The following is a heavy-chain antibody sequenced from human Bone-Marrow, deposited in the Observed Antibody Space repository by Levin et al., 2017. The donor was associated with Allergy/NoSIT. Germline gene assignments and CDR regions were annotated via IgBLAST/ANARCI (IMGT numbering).Heavy chain of an antibody. D-gene: IGHD6-13*01. J-gene: IGHJ6*02. Sequence: GGSLRLSCAASGFTFSNSSMNWVRQAPGKGLEWVSYISDSSSSIFHADSVKGRFTISRDNAKNSLFLQMNSLRDEDTAVYYCARDCPHLSYSSTWYYYYGMDVWGQGTTVTVSS. CDR2: ISDSSSSI. CDR1: GFTFSNSS. V-gene: IGHV3-48*02. CDR3: ARDCPHLSYSSTWYYYYGMDV.